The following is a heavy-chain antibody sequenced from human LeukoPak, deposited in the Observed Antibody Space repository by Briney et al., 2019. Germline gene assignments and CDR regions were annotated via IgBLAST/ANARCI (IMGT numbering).Heavy chain of an antibody. CDR2: ISDGGKTK. V-gene: IGHV3-48*04. Sequence: GGSLRLSCAASGFAFSDFSMVWVRQAPGKGLEWVSYISDGGKTKYYADSVKGRFTISRDNAKNSLYLQMNSLRAEDTAVYYCARDNLDFFDYWGQGTLVTVSS. J-gene: IGHJ4*02. CDR3: ARDNLDFFDY. CDR1: GFAFSDFS.